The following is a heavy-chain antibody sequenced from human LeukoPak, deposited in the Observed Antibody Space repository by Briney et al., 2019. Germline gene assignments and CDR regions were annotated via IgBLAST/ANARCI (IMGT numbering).Heavy chain of an antibody. V-gene: IGHV1-24*01. CDR1: GYTLTELS. CDR2: FDPEDGET. D-gene: IGHD5-18*01. J-gene: IGHJ4*02. Sequence: RASVKVSCKVSGYTLTELSMHWVRQAPGKGLEWMGGFDPEDGETIYAQKFQGRVTMTEDTSTDTAYMELSSLRSEDTAVYYCATPPRGYSYGSVNYYFDYWGQGTLVTVSS. CDR3: ATPPRGYSYGSVNYYFDY.